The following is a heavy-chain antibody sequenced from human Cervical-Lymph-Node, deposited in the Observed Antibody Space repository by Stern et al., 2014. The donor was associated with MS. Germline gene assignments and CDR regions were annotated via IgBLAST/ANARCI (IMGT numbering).Heavy chain of an antibody. CDR2: ITPGFGTT. Sequence: QLVQSGAEVKKPGSSVKVSCKASGDTFSSYAINWVRQVPGQGLEWMGGITPGFGTTNYAQKFQGRVTITADKSTNTAYMELMTLRSEDTAVYYCARGGGLVGYFDYWGQGTLVSVSS. V-gene: IGHV1-69*06. D-gene: IGHD1-26*01. J-gene: IGHJ4*02. CDR1: GDTFSSYA. CDR3: ARGGGLVGYFDY.